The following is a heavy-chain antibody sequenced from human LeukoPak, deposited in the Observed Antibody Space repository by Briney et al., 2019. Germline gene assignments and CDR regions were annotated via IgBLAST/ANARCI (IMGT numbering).Heavy chain of an antibody. CDR3: AKSQREYSSGWYEGVDY. J-gene: IGHJ4*02. V-gene: IGHV3-23*01. D-gene: IGHD6-19*01. Sequence: GSLRLSCAASGFTFSSYAMSWVRQAPGKGLEWVSAISGSGGSTNYADSVKGRFTISRDNSKNTPYLQMNSLRAEDTAVYYCAKSQREYSSGWYEGVDYWGQGTLVTVSS. CDR2: ISGSGGST. CDR1: GFTFSSYA.